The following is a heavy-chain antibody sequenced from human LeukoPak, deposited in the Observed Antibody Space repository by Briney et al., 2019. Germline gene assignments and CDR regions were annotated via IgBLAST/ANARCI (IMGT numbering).Heavy chain of an antibody. CDR1: GYTFTSYD. CDR3: ASGLRRFLESAGPDAFDI. V-gene: IGHV1-8*01. D-gene: IGHD3-3*01. J-gene: IGHJ3*02. CDR2: MNPNSGNT. Sequence: GASVKVSCKASGYTFTSYDINWVRQATGQGLEWMGLMNPNSGNTTYAQKFQGRVTMTRNTSISTAYIELSSLRSEDTAVYYCASGLRRFLESAGPDAFDIWGQGTVVTVSS.